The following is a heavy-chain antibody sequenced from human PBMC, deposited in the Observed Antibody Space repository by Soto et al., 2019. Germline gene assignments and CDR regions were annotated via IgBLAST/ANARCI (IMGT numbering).Heavy chain of an antibody. J-gene: IGHJ3*02. Sequence: GGSLRLSCAASGFTFSSYAMSWVRQAPGKGLEWVSAISGSGGSTYYADSVKGRFTISRDNSKNTLYLQMNSLRAEDTAVYYCAKVEPDYSSGWSLDAFDIWGQGTMVTVSS. D-gene: IGHD6-19*01. CDR2: ISGSGGST. CDR1: GFTFSSYA. CDR3: AKVEPDYSSGWSLDAFDI. V-gene: IGHV3-23*01.